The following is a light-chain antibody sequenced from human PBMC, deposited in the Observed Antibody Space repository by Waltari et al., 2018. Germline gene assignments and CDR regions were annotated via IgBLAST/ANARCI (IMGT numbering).Light chain of an antibody. CDR2: DAS. Sequence: EIVLTQSPATLSLSPGETATLSCRASQSVGTYLAWYQQKPGQAPRLLIYDASNRATGSPDRFRGSGSGTDFTLTISSLEPEDCALYYCQQRSSWTPHTFGQGARLEIK. CDR3: QQRSSWTPHT. CDR1: QSVGTY. V-gene: IGKV3-11*01. J-gene: IGKJ2*01.